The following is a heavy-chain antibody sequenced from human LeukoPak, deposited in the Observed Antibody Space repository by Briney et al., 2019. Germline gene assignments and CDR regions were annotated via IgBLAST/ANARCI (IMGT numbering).Heavy chain of an antibody. J-gene: IGHJ4*02. V-gene: IGHV1-8*01. CDR3: ARGDSSGWYYFDY. CDR2: MNPNSGNT. CDR1: GYTFTSYD. D-gene: IGHD6-19*01. Sequence: ASVKVSCKASGYTFTSYDINWVRQAPGQGLEWMGWMNPNSGNTVYAQKFQGRVTMTRNTSISTAYMELSSLRSEDTAVYYCARGDSSGWYYFDYWGQGTLVTVSS.